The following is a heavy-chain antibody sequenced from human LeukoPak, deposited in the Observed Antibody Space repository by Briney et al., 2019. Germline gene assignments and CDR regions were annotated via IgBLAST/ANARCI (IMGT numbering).Heavy chain of an antibody. Sequence: GGSLRLSCAASGFTFSNAWMSWVRQAPGKGLEWVGRIKSKTDGGTTDYAAPVKGRFTISRDDSKNTLYLQMNSLKTEGTAVYYCITDGRASAGTYDYWGQGTLVTVSS. D-gene: IGHD6-13*01. CDR2: IKSKTDGGTT. V-gene: IGHV3-15*01. CDR3: ITDGRASAGTYDY. CDR1: GFTFSNAW. J-gene: IGHJ4*02.